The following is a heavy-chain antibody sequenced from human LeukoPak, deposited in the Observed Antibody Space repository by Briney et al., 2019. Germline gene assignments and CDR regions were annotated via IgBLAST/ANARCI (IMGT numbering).Heavy chain of an antibody. Sequence: SETLSLTCTVSGYSISSGYYWGWIRQPPGKGLEWIGSIYHSGSTYYNPSLKSRVTISVDTSKNQFSLKLSSVTAADTAVYYCARVEQQLGNFDYWGQGTLVTVSS. V-gene: IGHV4-38-2*02. CDR2: IYHSGST. D-gene: IGHD6-13*01. CDR3: ARVEQQLGNFDY. J-gene: IGHJ4*02. CDR1: GYSISSGYY.